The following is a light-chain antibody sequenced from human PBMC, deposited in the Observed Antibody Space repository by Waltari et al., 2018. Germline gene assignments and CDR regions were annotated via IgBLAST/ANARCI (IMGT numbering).Light chain of an antibody. J-gene: IGLJ2*01. CDR1: SSDVGSYHR. CDR2: DVT. V-gene: IGLV2-18*02. Sequence: QSALTQPPSVSGSPGQSVTISCTGTSSDVGSYHRGSWYQQPPGPDPKLMIYDVTNRPSGVPDRFSGSKARTTASLTSSGRPDEDEANYYCTSYTNSNSVVFGGGTKLTVL. CDR3: TSYTNSNSVV.